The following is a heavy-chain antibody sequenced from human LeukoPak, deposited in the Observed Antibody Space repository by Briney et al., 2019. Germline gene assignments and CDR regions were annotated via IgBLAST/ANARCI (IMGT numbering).Heavy chain of an antibody. Sequence: SETLSLTCAVYGGSFSGYYWSWIRQPPGKGPEGIGEINHSGSTNYNPSLKSRVTISVDTSKNQFSLKLSSVTAADTAVYYCASGWDRYYDYVWGSYRYNSPYYFDYWGQGTLVTVSS. CDR2: INHSGST. D-gene: IGHD3-16*02. CDR3: ASGWDRYYDYVWGSYRYNSPYYFDY. V-gene: IGHV4-34*01. CDR1: GGSFSGYY. J-gene: IGHJ4*02.